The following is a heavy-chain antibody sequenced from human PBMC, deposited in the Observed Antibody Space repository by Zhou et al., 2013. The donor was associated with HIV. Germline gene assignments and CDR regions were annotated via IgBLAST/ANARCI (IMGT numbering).Heavy chain of an antibody. CDR2: IIPILGIA. CDR1: GGTFSSYA. V-gene: IGHV1-69*04. Sequence: QVQLVQSGAEVKKPGSSVKVSCKASGGTFSSYAISWVRQAPGQGLEWMGRIIPILGIANYAQKFQGRVTITADKSTSTAYMELSSLRSEDTAVYYCARDWTRVAARPSPPFDYWGQGTLVTVSS. CDR3: ARDWTRVAARPSPPFDY. J-gene: IGHJ4*02. D-gene: IGHD6-6*01.